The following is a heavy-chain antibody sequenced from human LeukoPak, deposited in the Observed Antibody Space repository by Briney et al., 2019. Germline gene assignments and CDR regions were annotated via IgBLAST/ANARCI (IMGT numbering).Heavy chain of an antibody. CDR3: ARDLDYGSGDY. V-gene: IGHV3-7*01. D-gene: IGHD3-10*01. Sequence: GGSLRLSCAASGFTFSSYWMNWVRQAPGKRLEWVANIKQDGSEKYYVDSVKGRFTISRDNANNSLYLQMNSLRAEDTAVYYCARDLDYGSGDYWGQGTLVTVSS. J-gene: IGHJ4*02. CDR2: IKQDGSEK. CDR1: GFTFSSYW.